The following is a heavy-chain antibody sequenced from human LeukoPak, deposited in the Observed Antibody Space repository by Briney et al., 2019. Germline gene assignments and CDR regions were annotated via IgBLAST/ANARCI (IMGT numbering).Heavy chain of an antibody. CDR1: GGSFSGYY. Sequence: PSETLSLTCAVYGGSFSGYYWSWIRQPPGKGLEWIGEINHSGSTNYNPSLKSRVTISVDTSKNQFSLRLISVTAADTAVYFCARVLRSYLNVFDVWGQGTLVTVSS. CDR2: INHSGST. V-gene: IGHV4-34*01. J-gene: IGHJ3*01. CDR3: ARVLRSYLNVFDV. D-gene: IGHD3-3*01.